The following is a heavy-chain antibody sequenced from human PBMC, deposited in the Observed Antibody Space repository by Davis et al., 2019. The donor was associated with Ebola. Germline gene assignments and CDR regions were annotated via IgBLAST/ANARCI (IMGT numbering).Heavy chain of an antibody. V-gene: IGHV3-64*04. D-gene: IGHD6-19*01. Sequence: GGSLRLSCLASGFTFSSYAMHWVRQAPGKGLQYLAGITSNGGNTYHADSVKGRFTISRDNSKNTLFLQMNSLRGEDTAVYYCAREEDSSGWYRGGMDVWGQGTTVTVSS. CDR1: GFTFSSYA. CDR3: AREEDSSGWYRGGMDV. J-gene: IGHJ6*02. CDR2: ITSNGGNT.